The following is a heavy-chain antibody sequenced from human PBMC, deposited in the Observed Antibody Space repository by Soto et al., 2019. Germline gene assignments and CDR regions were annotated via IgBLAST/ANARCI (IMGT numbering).Heavy chain of an antibody. Sequence: EVHLLESGGGLVQPGGSLRLSCAASGFTFNSYAMTWVRQAPGKGLEWVSTISDDGGSTYYADSVKGRFTISRDNSKKTLFLQMNSLRVEDTAVYYCARGLVPAAKTSLNDYWGQGTLVTVSS. CDR2: ISDDGGST. CDR1: GFTFNSYA. V-gene: IGHV3-23*01. CDR3: ARGLVPAAKTSLNDY. D-gene: IGHD2-2*01. J-gene: IGHJ4*02.